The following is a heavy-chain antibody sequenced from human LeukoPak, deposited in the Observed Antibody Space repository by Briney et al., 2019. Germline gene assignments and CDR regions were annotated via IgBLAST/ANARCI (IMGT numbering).Heavy chain of an antibody. CDR2: INPNSGGT. J-gene: IGHJ5*02. Sequence: GASVKVSCKASGYTFTGCYMHWVRQAPGQGPEWMGWINPNSGGTNYAQKFQGRVTMTRDTSLSTVYMELSRLRSDDTAVYYCATQATSGWHFSWGQGTLVTVSP. V-gene: IGHV1-2*02. CDR3: ATQATSGWHFS. CDR1: GYTFTGCY. D-gene: IGHD6-19*01.